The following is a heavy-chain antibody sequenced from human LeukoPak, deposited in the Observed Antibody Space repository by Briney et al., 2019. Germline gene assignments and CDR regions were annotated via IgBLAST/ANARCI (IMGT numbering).Heavy chain of an antibody. CDR2: IYHSGST. D-gene: IGHD5-18*01. V-gene: IGHV4-4*02. CDR3: ARVGYSYAFSY. CDR1: GGSISSSNW. Sequence: PSGTLSLTCAVSGGSISSSNWWSWVRQPPGKGLEWIGEIYHSGSTNYNPPLKSRVTISVDTSKNQFSLKLSSVTAADTAVYYCARVGYSYAFSYWGQGTLVTVSS. J-gene: IGHJ4*02.